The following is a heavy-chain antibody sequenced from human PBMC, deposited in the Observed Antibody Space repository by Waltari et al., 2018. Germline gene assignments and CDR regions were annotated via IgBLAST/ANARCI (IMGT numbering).Heavy chain of an antibody. CDR2: VDPEDGET. CDR3: ATVPRSIAAGAPWLSGAFDI. D-gene: IGHD6-13*01. J-gene: IGHJ3*02. CDR1: GYTFTDYY. Sequence: EVQLVQSGAEVKNPGATVKISCKVSGYTFTDYYMHWVQQAPGKGLGWMGLVDPEDGETIYAEKFQGRVTITADTSTDTAYMELSSLRSEDTDVYYCATVPRSIAAGAPWLSGAFDIWGQGTMVTVSS. V-gene: IGHV1-69-2*01.